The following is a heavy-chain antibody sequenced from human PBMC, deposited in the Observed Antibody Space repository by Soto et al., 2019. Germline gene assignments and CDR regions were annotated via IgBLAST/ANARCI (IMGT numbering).Heavy chain of an antibody. V-gene: IGHV4-31*03. CDR3: ARSGYSYGPNPLLY. D-gene: IGHD5-18*01. J-gene: IGHJ4*02. CDR2: IYYSGST. Sequence: QVQLQESGPGLVKPSQTLSLTCTVSGGSISSGGYYWSWIRQHPGNGLEWIGYIYYSGSTYYNPSLKSRVTISVDTSQTQFSLKLRSVTAADTAVYYCARSGYSYGPNPLLYWGQGTLVTVSS. CDR1: GGSISSGGYY.